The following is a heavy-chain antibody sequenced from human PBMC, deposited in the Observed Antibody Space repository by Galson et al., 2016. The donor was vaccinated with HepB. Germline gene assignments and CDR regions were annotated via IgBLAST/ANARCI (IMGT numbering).Heavy chain of an antibody. CDR2: IYHSGDT. D-gene: IGHD2-8*02. J-gene: IGHJ3*02. V-gene: IGHV4-4*02. Sequence: SETLSLTCTVSGGSIGSTTNWWSWVRQSPGQGLEWIGEIYHSGDTNYNPSLKSRATMSVDTSRNQFSLSLSSVTAADTAVYYCVSDCTGGTCKFAGYDAFDIWGQGTTVTVSS. CDR3: VSDCTGGTCKFAGYDAFDI. CDR1: GGSIGSTTNW.